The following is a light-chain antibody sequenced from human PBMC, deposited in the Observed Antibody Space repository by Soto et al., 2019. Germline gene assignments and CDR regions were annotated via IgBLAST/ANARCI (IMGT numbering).Light chain of an antibody. CDR2: STS. V-gene: IGKV3-20*01. J-gene: IGKJ4*01. CDR1: QSVRSSH. Sequence: EIVMTQSPRTLSLSPGERATLSCRSSQSVRSSHLAWYQQMPGQAPRLLIYSTSNRDTGIPDRFSGSGSGTDFSLTISRLEPEDFAVYHCQQYSSSPPTFGGGTKVDIK. CDR3: QQYSSSPPT.